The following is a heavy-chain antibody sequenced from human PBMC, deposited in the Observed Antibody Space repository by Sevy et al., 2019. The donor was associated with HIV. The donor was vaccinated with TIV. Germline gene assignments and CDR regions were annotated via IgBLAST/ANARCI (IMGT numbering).Heavy chain of an antibody. CDR1: GGSFSGYY. V-gene: IGHV4-34*01. J-gene: IGHJ3*02. Sequence: SETLSLTCAVYGGSFSGYYWSWIRQPPGKGLEWIGEINHSGSTNYNPSLKSRVTISVDKSKNQFSLKLSSVTAADTAVFYCARHCSSTSCSHAFDIWGQWTMVTVSS. D-gene: IGHD2-2*01. CDR2: INHSGST. CDR3: ARHCSSTSCSHAFDI.